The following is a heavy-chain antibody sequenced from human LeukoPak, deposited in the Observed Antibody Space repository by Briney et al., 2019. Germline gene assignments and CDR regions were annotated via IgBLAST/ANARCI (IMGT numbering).Heavy chain of an antibody. J-gene: IGHJ4*01. Sequence: GESLKISCKASGYSFANYWIGWVRQMPGKGLEWMGIIDPSDSETRYTPSFQGQVTISADESLSTAYLQWNSLKASDTAMYYCARQTSMGRSGDYWGQEPWSPSPQ. CDR2: IDPSDSET. D-gene: IGHD7-27*01. CDR3: ARQTSMGRSGDY. CDR1: GYSFANYW. V-gene: IGHV5-51*01.